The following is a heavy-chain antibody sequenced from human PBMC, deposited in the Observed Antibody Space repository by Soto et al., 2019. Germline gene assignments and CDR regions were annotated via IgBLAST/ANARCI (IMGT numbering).Heavy chain of an antibody. D-gene: IGHD2-2*01. CDR1: GGTFSSYA. J-gene: IGHJ6*02. CDR3: ARDYCSSTSCYDYYYYGVDV. V-gene: IGHV1-69*13. CDR2: IIPIFGTA. Sequence: EASVKVSCKASGGTFSSYAISWVRQAPGQGLEWMGGIIPIFGTANYAQKFQGRVTITADESTSTAYMERSSLRSEDTAVYYCARDYCSSTSCYDYYYYGVDVWGQGTTVTVSS.